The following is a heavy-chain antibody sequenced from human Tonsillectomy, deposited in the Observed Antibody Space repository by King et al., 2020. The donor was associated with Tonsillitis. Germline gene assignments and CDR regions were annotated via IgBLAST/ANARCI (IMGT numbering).Heavy chain of an antibody. CDR1: GFTFNNYA. V-gene: IGHV3-23*04. J-gene: IGHJ4*02. D-gene: IGHD5-18*01. CDR2: IGGSGADT. Sequence: VQLVESGGGLGQPGGSLRLSCAASGFTFNNYALSWVRQAPGKGLEWVSTIGGSGADTYYADSVKGRFTNSRDNSKNTMYMQMNSLRAEDTAIYYCAKNTGSSYVYFEYWGRGTLVTVSS. CDR3: AKNTGSSYVYFEY.